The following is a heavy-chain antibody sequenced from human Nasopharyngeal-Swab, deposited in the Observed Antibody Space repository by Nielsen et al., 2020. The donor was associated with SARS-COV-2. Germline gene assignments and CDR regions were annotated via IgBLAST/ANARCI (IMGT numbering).Heavy chain of an antibody. V-gene: IGHV4-61*06. J-gene: IGHJ5*01. CDR2: IYYSGGA. CDR3: ARDRGYGFGHTGWFDS. D-gene: IGHD5-18*01. Sequence: WIRQPPGKGLEWIGYIYYSGGANYNLSLKSRVTISVDTSKNQFSLKLNSVTAADTAVYYCARDRGYGFGHTGWFDSWGQGTLVTVSS.